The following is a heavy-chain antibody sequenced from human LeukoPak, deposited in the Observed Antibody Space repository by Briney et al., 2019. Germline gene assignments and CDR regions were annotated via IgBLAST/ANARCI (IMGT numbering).Heavy chain of an antibody. J-gene: IGHJ4*02. Sequence: GGSLRLSCAASGFTFSSYGMHWVRQAPGKGLEWVAVISYDGSNKYYADSVKVRFTISRDNSKNTLYLQMNSLRAEDTAVYYCAKDLWWCVGIDYWGQGTLVTVSS. CDR1: GFTFSSYG. CDR3: AKDLWWCVGIDY. D-gene: IGHD2-21*01. CDR2: ISYDGSNK. V-gene: IGHV3-30*18.